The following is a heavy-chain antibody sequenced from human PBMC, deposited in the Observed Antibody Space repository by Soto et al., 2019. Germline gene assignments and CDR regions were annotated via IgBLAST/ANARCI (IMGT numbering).Heavy chain of an antibody. CDR1: GGSISSGGYS. V-gene: IGHV4-30-2*01. CDR3: ARDQLEGNWFDP. Sequence: QLQLQESGSGLVRPSQTLSLTCAVSGGSISSGGYSWNWIRQPPGKGLEWIGYIYHSGSTLYNPSLKSRVXTXEXXSKNQFSLKLSSVTAADTAVYYCARDQLEGNWFDPWGQGTLVTVSS. CDR2: IYHSGST. J-gene: IGHJ5*02. D-gene: IGHD1-1*01.